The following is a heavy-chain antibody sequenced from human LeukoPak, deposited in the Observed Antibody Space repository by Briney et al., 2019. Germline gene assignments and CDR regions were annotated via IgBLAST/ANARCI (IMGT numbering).Heavy chain of an antibody. CDR2: ISGSGGST. CDR1: GFIFSTYA. CDR3: AKALVPAAIVRQFGVPRQIHKNYYYGMDV. D-gene: IGHD2-2*01. J-gene: IGHJ6*02. Sequence: GGSLRLSCATSGFIFSTYALSWVRQAPGKGLEWASSISGSGGSTYYADSVKGRFTISRDNSKNTLYLQMNSLRAEDTAVYYCAKALVPAAIVRQFGVPRQIHKNYYYGMDVWGQGTTVTVSS. V-gene: IGHV3-23*01.